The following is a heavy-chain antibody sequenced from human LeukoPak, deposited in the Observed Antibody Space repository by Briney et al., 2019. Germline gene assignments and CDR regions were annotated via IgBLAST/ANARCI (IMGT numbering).Heavy chain of an antibody. J-gene: IGHJ4*02. D-gene: IGHD3-10*01. CDR2: ISGSGVTT. V-gene: IGHV3-23*01. Sequence: GGSLRLSCEASGFTFSSYAMSWVRQAPGKGLEWVSAISGSGVTTHYAGSVKGRFSISRDNSKNTLYLQMNSLRVEDTAVYFCAARKVRGVWFYLDYWGQGTLVTVSS. CDR3: AARKVRGVWFYLDY. CDR1: GFTFSSYA.